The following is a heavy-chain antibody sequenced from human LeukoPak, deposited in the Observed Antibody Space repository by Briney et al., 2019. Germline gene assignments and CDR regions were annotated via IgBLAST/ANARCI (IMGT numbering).Heavy chain of an antibody. CDR2: FYCSGST. D-gene: IGHD3-9*01. CDR3: ARGDLDILSGYPSRGGDV. J-gene: IGHJ6*02. CDR1: GGSISSYY. Sequence: PSETLSLTCTVSGGSISSYYWSWLRQPPGKGLEWIGYFYCSGSTHYNPSLKSRVPISGDTPKNQFSLKLSSLTAADTAVYYWARGDLDILSGYPSRGGDVWGQGTTVTVSS. V-gene: IGHV4-59*01.